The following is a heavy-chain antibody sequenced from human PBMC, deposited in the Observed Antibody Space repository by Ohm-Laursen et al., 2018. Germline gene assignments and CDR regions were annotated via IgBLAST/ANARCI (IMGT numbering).Heavy chain of an antibody. J-gene: IGHJ4*02. CDR1: GFTFDDYA. CDR3: ARDRIAARRGDFDY. V-gene: IGHV3-48*01. Sequence: SLRLSCAASGFTFDDYAMHWVRQAPGKGLQWVSYIDTSSRGIYSADSVKGRFTISRDNAKNSLYLQMNSLRAEDTAVYYCARDRIAARRGDFDYWGQGTLVTVSS. CDR2: IDTSSRGI. D-gene: IGHD6-6*01.